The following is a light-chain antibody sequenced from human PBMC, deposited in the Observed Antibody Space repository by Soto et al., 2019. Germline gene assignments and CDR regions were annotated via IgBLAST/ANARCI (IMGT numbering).Light chain of an antibody. CDR1: QTIRTF. CDR3: QQSHSAPLT. Sequence: DIQMTQSPSSLSASLGDRVSIACRASQTIRTFLAWYQQKPGKAPEILIYSASSLQSGVPSRFSGSGSGTDFTLTISGLQPEDSATYYCQQSHSAPLTFGGGTKVEIK. CDR2: SAS. J-gene: IGKJ4*01. V-gene: IGKV1-39*01.